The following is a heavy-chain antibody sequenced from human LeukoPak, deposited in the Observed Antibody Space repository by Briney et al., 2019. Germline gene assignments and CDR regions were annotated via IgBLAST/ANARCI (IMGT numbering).Heavy chain of an antibody. D-gene: IGHD2-2*01. CDR2: ISWNSDII. CDR1: GLTFDDYA. V-gene: IGHV3-9*01. CDR3: AKDIRSIVVPPDAMDV. Sequence: GRSLRLSCAASGLTFDDYAMHWVRQAPGKGLEWVSGISWNSDIIGYADSVKGRFTISRDSAKNSLYLQMNSLRPEDTAFYYCAKDIRSIVVPPDAMDVWGQGTTVTVSS. J-gene: IGHJ6*02.